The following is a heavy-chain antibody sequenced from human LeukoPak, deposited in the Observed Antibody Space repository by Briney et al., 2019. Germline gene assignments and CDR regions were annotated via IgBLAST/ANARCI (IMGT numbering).Heavy chain of an antibody. V-gene: IGHV3-23*01. J-gene: IGHJ4*02. D-gene: IGHD3-10*01. CDR3: AKRNTMVRGGPCFDY. Sequence: PGGSLRLSCAASGFTFTDAWMSWVRQAPGQGLEWVSIIFGNGDTTYYADSVKGRFTVSRDNSKDTLYLQMNDLRPDDTAIYYCAKRNTMVRGGPCFDYWGQGLLVTVSS. CDR2: IFGNGDTT. CDR1: GFTFTDAW.